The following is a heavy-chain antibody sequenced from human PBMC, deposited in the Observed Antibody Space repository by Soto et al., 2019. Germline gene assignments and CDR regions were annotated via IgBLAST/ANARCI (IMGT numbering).Heavy chain of an antibody. CDR2: IIPIFGTA. V-gene: IGHV1-69*13. CDR1: GGTFSSYA. CDR3: ARDGQCSGGSCYFPSYYYYYYGMDV. J-gene: IGHJ6*02. D-gene: IGHD2-15*01. Sequence: GASVKVSCKASGGTFSSYAISWVRQAPGQGLEWMGGIIPIFGTANYAQKFQGRVTITADESTSTAYMELSSLRSEDTAVYYCARDGQCSGGSCYFPSYYYYYYGMDVWGQGTTVTVSS.